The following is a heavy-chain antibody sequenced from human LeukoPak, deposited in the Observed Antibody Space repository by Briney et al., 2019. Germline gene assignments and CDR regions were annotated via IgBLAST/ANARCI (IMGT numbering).Heavy chain of an antibody. Sequence: SETLSLTCAVYVGSFSGYYWSWIRQPPGKGLEWIGEINHSGSTNYNPSLKSRVTISVDTSKNQFSLKLSSVTAADTAVYYCARGFITIFGVDPFDYWGQGTLVTVSS. J-gene: IGHJ4*02. D-gene: IGHD3-3*01. V-gene: IGHV4-34*01. CDR1: VGSFSGYY. CDR2: INHSGST. CDR3: ARGFITIFGVDPFDY.